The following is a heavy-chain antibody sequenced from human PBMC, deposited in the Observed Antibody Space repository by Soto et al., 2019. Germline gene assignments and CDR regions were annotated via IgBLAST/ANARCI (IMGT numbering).Heavy chain of an antibody. CDR3: ARAPQYYDILTAPLYGMDV. CDR2: ISYDGTNK. V-gene: IGHV3-30*09. J-gene: IGHJ6*02. D-gene: IGHD3-9*01. CDR1: GFTFSSFA. Sequence: QVQLVESGGGVVRPGRSLRLSCAASGFTFSSFAMHWVRQAPGKGLEWVAVISYDGTNKYYADSVKGRFAISRDNSKNTLYLEMSSLRGDDPAVYSCARAPQYYDILTAPLYGMDVWGQGTTVTVSS.